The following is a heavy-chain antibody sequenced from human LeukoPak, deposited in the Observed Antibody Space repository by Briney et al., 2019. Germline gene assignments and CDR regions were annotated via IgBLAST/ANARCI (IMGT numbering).Heavy chain of an antibody. CDR3: AKDPHLWPDAFDI. V-gene: IGHV3-23*01. J-gene: IGHJ3*02. Sequence: GGSLTLSCAASGFTFSSYAMSWVRQAPGKGLEWVSAISGSGGSTYYADSVKGRFTISRDNSKNTLYLQMNSLRAEDTAVYYCAKDPHLWPDAFDIWGQGTMVTVSS. D-gene: IGHD3-10*01. CDR1: GFTFSSYA. CDR2: ISGSGGST.